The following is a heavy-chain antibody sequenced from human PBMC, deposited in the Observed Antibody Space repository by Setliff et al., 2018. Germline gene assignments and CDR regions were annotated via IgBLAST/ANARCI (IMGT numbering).Heavy chain of an antibody. Sequence: PGGSLRLSCAASGFTFSSYSMNWVRQAPGKGLEWISYISTSSGTRYYADSVKGRFTISRDNANQSLYLQMNSLRAEDTAVYYCAKNHLAGTPHVYFDYWGQGTLVTVS. V-gene: IGHV3-48*01. CDR1: GFTFSSYS. CDR2: ISTSSGTR. CDR3: AKNHLAGTPHVYFDY. D-gene: IGHD6-19*01. J-gene: IGHJ4*02.